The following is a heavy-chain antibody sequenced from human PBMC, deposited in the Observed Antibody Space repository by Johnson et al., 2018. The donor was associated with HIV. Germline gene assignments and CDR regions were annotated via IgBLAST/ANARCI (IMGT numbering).Heavy chain of an antibody. Sequence: VQLVESGGGLVKPGGSLRLSCAASGFTFSNAWMSWVRQAPGKGLEWVGRIKSKTDGGTTDYAAPVKGRFTISRDDSKNTLYLQMNSLKTEDTAVYDCTTDKDIVATIVAVDIWGQGTMVTVSS. V-gene: IGHV3-15*01. CDR3: TTDKDIVATIVAVDI. J-gene: IGHJ3*02. CDR1: GFTFSNAW. CDR2: IKSKTDGGTT. D-gene: IGHD5-12*01.